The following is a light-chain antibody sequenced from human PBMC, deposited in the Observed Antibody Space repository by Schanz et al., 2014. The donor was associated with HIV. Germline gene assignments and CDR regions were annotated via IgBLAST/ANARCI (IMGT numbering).Light chain of an antibody. CDR2: AAS. Sequence: DIQLTQSPSFLSASVGDRVTITCRASQGISNSLAWYQQRPGKAPRVLIYAASTLQRGVPSRFSGSGSGTEFTLTISGLLPDDFATYFCQQFHTYPYTFGQGTKLEIK. J-gene: IGKJ2*01. V-gene: IGKV1-9*01. CDR1: QGISNS. CDR3: QQFHTYPYT.